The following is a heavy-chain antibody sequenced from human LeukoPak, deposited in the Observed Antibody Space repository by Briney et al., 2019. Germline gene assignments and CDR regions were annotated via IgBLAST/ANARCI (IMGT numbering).Heavy chain of an antibody. V-gene: IGHV3-23*01. D-gene: IGHD5-12*01. CDR3: VKGGWLDY. Sequence: GGSLRLSCAASGFSFTTFEMSWVRQAPGKGLEWVSMMNDNGDRTYYADSVKGRFTISRDNSKNTLYLQTNNLRAEDTAIYFCVKGGWLDYWGQGTLVTVSS. J-gene: IGHJ4*02. CDR1: GFSFTTFE. CDR2: MNDNGDRT.